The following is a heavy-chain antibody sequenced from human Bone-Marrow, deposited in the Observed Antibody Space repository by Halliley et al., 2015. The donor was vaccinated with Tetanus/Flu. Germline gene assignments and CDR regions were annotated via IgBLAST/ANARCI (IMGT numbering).Heavy chain of an antibody. D-gene: IGHD2-2*01. CDR2: YSSGAT. Sequence: YSSGATNYNPSLKSRVTISSDTSKNQVFLKLTAVTAVDTAIYYCTKDCSSSRCLPYYHYGMDVWGQGTTVTVSS. J-gene: IGHJ6*02. V-gene: IGHV4-59*01. CDR3: TKDCSSSRCLPYYHYGMDV.